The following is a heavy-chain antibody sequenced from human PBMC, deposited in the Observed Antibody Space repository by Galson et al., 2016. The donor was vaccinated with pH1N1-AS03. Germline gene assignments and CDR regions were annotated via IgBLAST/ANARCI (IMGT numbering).Heavy chain of an antibody. J-gene: IGHJ4*02. V-gene: IGHV4-4*01. CDR2: VHYGGTT. CDR1: GGSMTSPDW. D-gene: IGHD3-16*02. Sequence: ETLSLTCAVSGGSMTSPDWWTWVRQPPGKGLEWIGEVHYGGTTSYNPSLNSRVTMSIDKSNNQFSLNLGSVTAADTAVYFCASAGYHTPGYHYWGQGALVTVSS. CDR3: ASAGYHTPGYHY.